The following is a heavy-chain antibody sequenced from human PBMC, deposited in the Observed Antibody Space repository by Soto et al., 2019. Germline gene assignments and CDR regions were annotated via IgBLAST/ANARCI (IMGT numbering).Heavy chain of an antibody. J-gene: IGHJ3*02. Sequence: SETLSLTCSVSGGSIISGDYYWIWIRQPPGKGLEWIGYIYYSGSTYYNPSLKSRVTISVDTSKNQFSLKLSSVTAADTAVYYCARAPTLEYSSSADAFDIWGQGTMVTVSS. CDR2: IYYSGST. CDR1: GGSIISGDYY. V-gene: IGHV4-30-4*01. CDR3: ARAPTLEYSSSADAFDI. D-gene: IGHD6-6*01.